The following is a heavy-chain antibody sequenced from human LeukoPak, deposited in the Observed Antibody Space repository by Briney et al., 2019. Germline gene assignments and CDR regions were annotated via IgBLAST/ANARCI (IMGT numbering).Heavy chain of an antibody. J-gene: IGHJ4*02. CDR3: AKDPRITIFGVVITYYFDY. CDR2: ISGSGGST. Sequence: GGSLRFSCAASGFTFSSYAMSWVRQAPGKGLEWVSAISGSGGSTYYADSVKGRFTISRDNSKNTLYLQMNSLRAEDTAVYYCAKDPRITIFGVVITYYFDYWGQGTLVTVSS. CDR1: GFTFSSYA. D-gene: IGHD3-3*01. V-gene: IGHV3-23*01.